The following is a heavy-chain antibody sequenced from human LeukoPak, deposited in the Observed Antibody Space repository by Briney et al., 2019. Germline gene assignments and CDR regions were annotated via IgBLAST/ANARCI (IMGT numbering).Heavy chain of an antibody. D-gene: IGHD3-16*02. CDR3: ARDIELSA. Sequence: EWSLRLSCAASGFTFMDSAMSWVRQAPAKGVEWVSLTSFSGANTYYADSVKGRFTVSRDNSKDTLYLQMNSLRAEDTAIYYCARDIELSAWGLGTMVTVSS. CDR1: GFTFMDSA. CDR2: TSFSGANT. V-gene: IGHV3-23*01. J-gene: IGHJ3*01.